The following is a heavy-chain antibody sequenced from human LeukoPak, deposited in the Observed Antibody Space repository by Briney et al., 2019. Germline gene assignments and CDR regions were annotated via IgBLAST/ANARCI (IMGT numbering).Heavy chain of an antibody. CDR2: IYYSGST. CDR1: GGSISSYY. D-gene: IGHD3-3*01. V-gene: IGHV4-59*01. CDR3: ARAKQVLRFLEWFNWFDP. J-gene: IGHJ5*02. Sequence: SETLSLTCTASGGSISSYYWSWIRQPPGKGLEWIGYIYYSGSTNYNPSLKSRVTISVDTSKNQFSLKLSSVTAADTAVYYCARAKQVLRFLEWFNWFDPWGQGTLVTVSS.